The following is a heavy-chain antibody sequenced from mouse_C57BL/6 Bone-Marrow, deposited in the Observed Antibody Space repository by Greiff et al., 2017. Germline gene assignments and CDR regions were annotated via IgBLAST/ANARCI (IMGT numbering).Heavy chain of an antibody. D-gene: IGHD2-4*01. Sequence: VQLQQSGAELVRPGTSVKVSCKASGYAFTNYLIEWVKQRPGQGLEWIGVINPGSGGTNYTEKFKGKATLTADKSSSTAYMQLSSLTSEDSAVYFCAIYDYPAWFAYWGQGTLVTVSA. J-gene: IGHJ3*01. CDR3: AIYDYPAWFAY. CDR1: GYAFTNYL. V-gene: IGHV1-54*01. CDR2: INPGSGGT.